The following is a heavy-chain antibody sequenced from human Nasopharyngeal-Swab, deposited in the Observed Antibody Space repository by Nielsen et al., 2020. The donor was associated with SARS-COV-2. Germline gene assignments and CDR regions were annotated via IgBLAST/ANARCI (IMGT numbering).Heavy chain of an antibody. CDR1: GGSISSGSYY. V-gene: IGHV4-61*02. J-gene: IGHJ6*02. D-gene: IGHD2-2*01. Sequence: SETLSLTCTVSGGSISSGSYYWSWIRQPAGKGLEWIGRIHTSGSTNYNPSLKSRVTISVDTSKNQFSLKLSSVTAADTAVYYCARGRVVPAASRYGMDVWGQGTTVTVSS. CDR2: IHTSGST. CDR3: ARGRVVPAASRYGMDV.